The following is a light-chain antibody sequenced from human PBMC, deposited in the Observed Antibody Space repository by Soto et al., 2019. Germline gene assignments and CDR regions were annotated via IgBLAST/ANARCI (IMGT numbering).Light chain of an antibody. Sequence: DIQMPQSPSSLPASVGARVTITCRASQSISSYLNWYQQKPGKAPKLLIYAASTLQSGVPSRFSGSGSGTDFTLTSTCLQSEDFATYYCQQSYSTSWTFGQGTKVDNK. CDR3: QQSYSTSWT. CDR1: QSISSY. CDR2: AAS. V-gene: IGKV1-39*01. J-gene: IGKJ1*01.